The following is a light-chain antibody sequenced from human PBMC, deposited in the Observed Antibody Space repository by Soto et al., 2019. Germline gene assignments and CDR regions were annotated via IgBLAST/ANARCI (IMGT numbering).Light chain of an antibody. J-gene: IGKJ1*01. CDR2: DAS. CDR1: QTISSGF. Sequence: EIVFTQSPGILYLSPGDRATLSCRASQTISSGFLAWYQQKVGQAPRLLIYDASNRATGGPDRFSGSGSGTDFTLTISRLEPEDFAVYYCQQYGSSGTFGQGTKVDIK. V-gene: IGKV3-20*01. CDR3: QQYGSSGT.